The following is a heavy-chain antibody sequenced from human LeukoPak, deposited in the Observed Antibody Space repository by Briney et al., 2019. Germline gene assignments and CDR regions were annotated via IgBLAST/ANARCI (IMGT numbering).Heavy chain of an antibody. CDR3: ARDYDSSGYYPSYYFDY. D-gene: IGHD3-22*01. J-gene: IGHJ4*02. CDR1: GFTFSSYS. CDR2: ISSSSSYI. Sequence: GGSLRLSCAASGFTFSSYSMNWVRQAPGKGLEWVSSISSSSSYIYYADSVKGRFTISRDNAKNSLYLQMNSLRAEDTAVYYCARDYDSSGYYPSYYFDYWGREPWSPSPQ. V-gene: IGHV3-21*01.